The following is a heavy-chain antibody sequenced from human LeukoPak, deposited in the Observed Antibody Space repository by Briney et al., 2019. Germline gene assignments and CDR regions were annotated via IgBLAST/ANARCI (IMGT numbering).Heavy chain of an antibody. D-gene: IGHD5-12*01. Sequence: SVKVSCKASGGTFISYAISWVRQAPGQGLEWMGGIIPIFGTANYAQKFQGRVTITADESTSTAYMELSSLRSEDTAVYYCASGAVSGCDYVNYFDYWGQGTLVTVSS. J-gene: IGHJ4*02. CDR2: IIPIFGTA. CDR3: ASGAVSGCDYVNYFDY. CDR1: GGTFISYA. V-gene: IGHV1-69*13.